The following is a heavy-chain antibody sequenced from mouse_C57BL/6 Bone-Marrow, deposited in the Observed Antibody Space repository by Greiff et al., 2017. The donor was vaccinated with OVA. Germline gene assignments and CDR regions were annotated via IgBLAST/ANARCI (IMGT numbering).Heavy chain of an antibody. Sequence: VQLQQSGPGLVKPSQSLSLTCSVTGYSITSGYYWNWIRQFPGNKLEWMGYISYDGSNNYNPSLKNRISITRDTSKNQFFLKLNSVTTEDTATYYCARERFLGYWGQGTLVTVSA. V-gene: IGHV3-6*01. CDR1: GYSITSGYY. J-gene: IGHJ3*01. D-gene: IGHD3-1*01. CDR3: ARERFLGY. CDR2: ISYDGSN.